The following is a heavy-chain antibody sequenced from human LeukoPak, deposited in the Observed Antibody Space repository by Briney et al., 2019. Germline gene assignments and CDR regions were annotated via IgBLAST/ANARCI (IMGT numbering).Heavy chain of an antibody. CDR1: GFPFSTHW. V-gene: IGHV3-7*02. D-gene: IGHD3-22*01. CDR3: ARIYYDSSGYRLFDY. CDR2: INEDGSEK. Sequence: GSLRLSCAASGFPFSTHWMSLVRQAPGKGLEWVANINEDGSEKYYVDSVKGRFTISRDNAKSSLYLQMNSLRAEDTALYYCARIYYDSSGYRLFDYWGQGTLVTVSS. J-gene: IGHJ4*02.